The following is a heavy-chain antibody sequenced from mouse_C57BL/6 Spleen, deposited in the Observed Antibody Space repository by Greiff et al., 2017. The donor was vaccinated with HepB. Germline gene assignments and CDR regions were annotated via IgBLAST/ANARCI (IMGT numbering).Heavy chain of an antibody. CDR1: GYTFTSYG. J-gene: IGHJ2*01. CDR3: ARSGPYYYGSSYGGDY. Sequence: VQLQQSGAELARPGASVKLSCKASGYTFTSYGISWVKQRTGQGLEWIGEIYPRSGNTYYNEKFKGKATLTADKSSSTAYMELRSLTSEDSAVYFCARSGPYYYGSSYGGDYWGQGTTLTVSS. V-gene: IGHV1-81*01. D-gene: IGHD1-1*01. CDR2: IYPRSGNT.